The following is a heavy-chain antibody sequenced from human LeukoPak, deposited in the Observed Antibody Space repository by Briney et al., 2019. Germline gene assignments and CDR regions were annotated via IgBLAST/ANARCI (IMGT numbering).Heavy chain of an antibody. J-gene: IGHJ4*02. CDR1: GYTFTSYG. CDR2: ISAYNGNT. CDR3: ARDSEDVVTATPVDY. V-gene: IGHV1-18*01. D-gene: IGHD1-26*01. Sequence: ASVKVSCKASGYTFTSYGISWVRQAPGQGLEWTGWISAYNGNTNYAQKLQGRVTMTTDTSTSTAYMELRSLRSDDTAVYYCARDSEDVVTATPVDYWGQGTLVTVSS.